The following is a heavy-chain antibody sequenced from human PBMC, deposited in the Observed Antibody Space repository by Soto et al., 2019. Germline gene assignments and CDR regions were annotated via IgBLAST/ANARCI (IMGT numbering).Heavy chain of an antibody. CDR2: INAGNGNT. CDR1: GYTFTSYA. CDR3: ARDYDILTGYYSESGAFDI. D-gene: IGHD3-9*01. J-gene: IGHJ3*02. V-gene: IGHV1-3*01. Sequence: GASVKVSCKASGYTFTSYAMHWVRQAPGQRLEWKGWINAGNGNTKYSHKFQGRVTITRDTSASTAYMELSSLRSEDTAVYYCARDYDILTGYYSESGAFDIWGQGTMVTVSS.